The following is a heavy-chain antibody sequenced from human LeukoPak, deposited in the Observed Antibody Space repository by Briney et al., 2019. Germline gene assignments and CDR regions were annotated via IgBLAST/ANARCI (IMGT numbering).Heavy chain of an antibody. CDR1: GGSISSYY. D-gene: IGHD1-14*01. Sequence: SETLSLTYTVSGGSISSYYWSWIRQPPGKGLEWIGDIYYSGSTNYNPSLKSRVTISVDTSKNQFSLKLSSVTAADTAVYYCARVPESQIDYYFDYWGQGTLVTVSS. CDR3: ARVPESQIDYYFDY. CDR2: IYYSGST. J-gene: IGHJ4*02. V-gene: IGHV4-59*01.